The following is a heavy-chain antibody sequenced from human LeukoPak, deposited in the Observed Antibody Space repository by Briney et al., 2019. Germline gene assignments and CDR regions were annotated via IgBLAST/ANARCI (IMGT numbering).Heavy chain of an antibody. CDR2: IYHSGST. CDR1: GGSISSGSYY. J-gene: IGHJ4*02. Sequence: SETLSLTCTVSGGSISSGSYYWSWIRQPPGKGLEWIGSIYHSGSTYYNPSLKSRVTISVDTSKNQFSLKLSSVTAADTAVYYCASRISGSYLYYFDYWGQGTLVTVSS. V-gene: IGHV4-39*07. CDR3: ASRISGSYLYYFDY. D-gene: IGHD1-26*01.